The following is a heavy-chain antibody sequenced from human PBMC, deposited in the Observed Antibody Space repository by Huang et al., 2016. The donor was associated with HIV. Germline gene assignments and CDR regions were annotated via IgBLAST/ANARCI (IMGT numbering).Heavy chain of an antibody. CDR3: ARVRTSWRGAMDV. Sequence: EVQLMESGGGLVKPGGSLRVSCAASGFTFSTYSMNWVRRDPGKGLEWVSSITGTRAYTYYADSVKGRFTISRDNANNLLYLQMNSLRVEDTSVYYCARVRTSWRGAMDVWGQGTTVTVSS. D-gene: IGHD3-10*01. CDR1: GFTFSTYS. CDR2: ITGTRAYT. J-gene: IGHJ6*02. V-gene: IGHV3-21*04.